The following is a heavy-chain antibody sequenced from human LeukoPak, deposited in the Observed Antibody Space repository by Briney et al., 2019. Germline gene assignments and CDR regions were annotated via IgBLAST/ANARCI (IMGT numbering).Heavy chain of an antibody. CDR1: GFTFSILW. D-gene: IGHD6-19*01. CDR2: IKQDGSEI. Sequence: ARGSLRLSCAASGFTFSILWMTWVRQAPRKGLEWVANIKQDGSEIYYVDSVKGRFTISRDNAKNSLYLQMNSMRAEDTAVYYCASGSGFLFDHWGQGTLVTVSS. CDR3: ASGSGFLFDH. J-gene: IGHJ4*02. V-gene: IGHV3-7*01.